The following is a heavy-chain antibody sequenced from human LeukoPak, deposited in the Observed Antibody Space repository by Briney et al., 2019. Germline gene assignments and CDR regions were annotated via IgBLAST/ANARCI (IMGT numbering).Heavy chain of an antibody. Sequence: GGSLRLSCAASGFTFSSYAMSWVRQAPGKGLEWVSAISGSGGSTYYADSVKGRFTISRDNSKNTLYLQMNSLRAEDTAVYYCAKDGSGSYRINWFDPWGQGTLVTGSS. CDR2: ISGSGGST. D-gene: IGHD3-10*01. V-gene: IGHV3-23*01. CDR1: GFTFSSYA. CDR3: AKDGSGSYRINWFDP. J-gene: IGHJ5*02.